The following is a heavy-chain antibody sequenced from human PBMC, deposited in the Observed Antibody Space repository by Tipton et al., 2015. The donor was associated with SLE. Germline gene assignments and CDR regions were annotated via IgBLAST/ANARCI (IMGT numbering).Heavy chain of an antibody. Sequence: TLSLTCTVSGGSFSGYYWSWIRQPPGKGLEWIGEINHSGSTNYNPSLKSRVTISVDTSKNQFSLKLSSVTAADTAVYYCAREGRGAAAGMDVWGQGTTVTVSS. J-gene: IGHJ6*02. CDR3: AREGRGAAAGMDV. CDR1: GGSFSGYY. V-gene: IGHV4-34*01. D-gene: IGHD6-13*01. CDR2: INHSGST.